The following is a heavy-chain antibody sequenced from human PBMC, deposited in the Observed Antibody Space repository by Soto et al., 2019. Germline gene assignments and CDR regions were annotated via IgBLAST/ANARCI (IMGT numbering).Heavy chain of an antibody. CDR3: ARDARGIAAAPNAEYFQH. V-gene: IGHV4-59*01. CDR1: GGYISSYC. Sequence: SETLSLTCTVSGGYISSYCWSWIRQPPGKGLEWIGYIYYSGSTNYNPSLKSRVTISVDTSKNQFSLKLSSVTAADTAVYYCARDARGIAAAPNAEYFQHWGQGTLVTVSS. J-gene: IGHJ1*01. CDR2: IYYSGST. D-gene: IGHD6-13*01.